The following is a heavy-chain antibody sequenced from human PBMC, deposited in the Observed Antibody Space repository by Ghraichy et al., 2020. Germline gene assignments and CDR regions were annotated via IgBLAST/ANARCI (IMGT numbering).Heavy chain of an antibody. J-gene: IGHJ4*02. Sequence: SETLSLTCTVSGGSISSGGYYWSWIRQHPGKGLEWIGYIYYSGSTYYNPSLKSRVTISVDTSKNQFSLKLSSVTAADTAVYYCARGAKGRKDDYLGQGTLVTVSS. D-gene: IGHD1-14*01. CDR3: ARGAKGRKDDY. V-gene: IGHV4-31*03. CDR2: IYYSGST. CDR1: GGSISSGGYY.